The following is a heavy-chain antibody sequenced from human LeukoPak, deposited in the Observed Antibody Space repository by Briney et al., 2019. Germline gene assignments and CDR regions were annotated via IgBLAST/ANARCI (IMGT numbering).Heavy chain of an antibody. CDR1: GFTFSSYE. CDR3: ARDLEIAAADYDREWFDP. J-gene: IGHJ5*02. D-gene: IGHD6-13*01. Sequence: RTGGSLRLSCAASGFTFSSYEMNWVRQAPGKGLEWVSYISSSGSTIYYADSVKGRFTISRDNAKNSLYLQMNSLRAEDTAVYYCARDLEIAAADYDREWFDPWGQGTLVTVSS. CDR2: ISSSGSTI. V-gene: IGHV3-48*03.